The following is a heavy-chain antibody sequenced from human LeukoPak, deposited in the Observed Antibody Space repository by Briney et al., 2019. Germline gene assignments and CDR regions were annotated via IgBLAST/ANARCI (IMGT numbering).Heavy chain of an antibody. D-gene: IGHD1-14*01. CDR3: VRAGGPRKWYFDY. J-gene: IGHJ4*02. V-gene: IGHV1-69*01. CDR2: IIPVFGTT. Sequence: GASVEVSCKASGDTFNTYDILWVRQTPGQGLEWMGGIIPVFGTTKSAQKFQGRVTITADESTRITYMELTSLRSEDTAVYYCVRAGGPRKWYFDYWGQGTTVIVSS. CDR1: GDTFNTYD.